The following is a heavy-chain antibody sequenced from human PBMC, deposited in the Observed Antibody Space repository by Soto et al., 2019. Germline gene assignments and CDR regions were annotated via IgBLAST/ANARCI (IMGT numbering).Heavy chain of an antibody. CDR1: GFTFGNFA. CDR2: INNSGGNT. V-gene: IGHV3-23*04. CDR3: ARAARTTTLYNFYF. J-gene: IGHJ4*02. D-gene: IGHD1-1*01. Sequence: EVQLVESGGGLVQPGESLTLSCAASGFTFGNFALNWVRRAPGKGLEWVSLINNSGGNTFYADSVKGRFTISRDNSKNTLYLQINSLRVDDTAIYYSARAARTTTLYNFYFWGQGTLVTVSS.